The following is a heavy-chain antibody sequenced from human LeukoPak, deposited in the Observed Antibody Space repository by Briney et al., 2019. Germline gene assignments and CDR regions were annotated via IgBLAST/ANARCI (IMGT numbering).Heavy chain of an antibody. J-gene: IGHJ4*02. CDR3: ARFHPYDSSGYYGPDY. CDR2: MNPNSGNT. V-gene: IGHV1-8*02. Sequence: ASVKVSCKASGYTFTSYGISWVRQATGQGLEWMGWMNPNSGNTGYAQKFQGRVTMTRNTSISTAYMELSSLRSEDTAVYYCARFHPYDSSGYYGPDYWGQGTLVTVSS. CDR1: GYTFTSYG. D-gene: IGHD3-22*01.